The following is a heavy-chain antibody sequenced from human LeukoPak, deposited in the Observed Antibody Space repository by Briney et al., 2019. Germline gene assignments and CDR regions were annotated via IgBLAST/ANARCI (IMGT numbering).Heavy chain of an antibody. D-gene: IGHD6-13*01. CDR1: GGSIRTYY. J-gene: IGHJ4*02. V-gene: IGHV4-4*07. Sequence: SETLSLTCTVSGGSIRTYYWSWIRQPAGKGLEWIGRIHTSGSINYNPSLKSRVTMSVDTSKSQFSLKLNSVTAADTAVYYCASDTAAGPSDYWGQGTLVTVSS. CDR3: ASDTAAGPSDY. CDR2: IHTSGSI.